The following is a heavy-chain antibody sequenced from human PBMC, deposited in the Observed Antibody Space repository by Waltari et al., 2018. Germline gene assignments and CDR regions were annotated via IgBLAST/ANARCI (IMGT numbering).Heavy chain of an antibody. V-gene: IGHV1-46*02. CDR2: INPMGGST. D-gene: IGHD5-18*01. CDR3: ARVGVYSYGFDY. J-gene: IGHJ4*02. CDR1: GYTFNSYY. Sequence: QVQLVQSGAEVKKPGASVKVSCKASGYTFNSYYMHWVRQAPGQGLEWMGIINPMGGSTSYAQKFHGSVTMTRDTSTSTVYMELISLRSEDTAVYYCARVGVYSYGFDYWGQGTLVTFSS.